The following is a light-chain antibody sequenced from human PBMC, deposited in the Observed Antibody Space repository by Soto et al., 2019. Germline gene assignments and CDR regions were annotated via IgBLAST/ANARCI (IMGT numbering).Light chain of an antibody. J-gene: IGKJ5*01. CDR1: QSVSTF. V-gene: IGKV3-11*01. Sequence: EIVWTQSPATLSLSPGERATLSCRASQSVSTFLAWYQQKPGQAPRLLIYDASNRATGIPARFSGSGSGTDLTLTISSLEPEDFAVYYCQQRSNWPHSITFGQGTRLEIK. CDR2: DAS. CDR3: QQRSNWPHSIT.